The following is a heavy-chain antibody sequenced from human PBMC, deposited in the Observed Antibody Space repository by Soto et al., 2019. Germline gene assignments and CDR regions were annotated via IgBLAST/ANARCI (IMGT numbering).Heavy chain of an antibody. CDR2: ISASGGST. J-gene: IGHJ4*02. Sequence: GGSLRLSCAASGFTFSDFAMSWVRQAPGQGLEWVSGISASGGSTYYADSVKGRFTISRDNSKNTLDLQMNSLRAEDTAIYYCAKVQHRILAGFRYYFDSWGQGTLVTVSS. CDR3: AKVQHRILAGFRYYFDS. D-gene: IGHD3-9*01. CDR1: GFTFSDFA. V-gene: IGHV3-23*01.